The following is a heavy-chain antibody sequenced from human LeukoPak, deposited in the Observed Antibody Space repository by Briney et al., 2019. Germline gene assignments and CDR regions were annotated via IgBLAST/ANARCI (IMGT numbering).Heavy chain of an antibody. D-gene: IGHD3-22*01. V-gene: IGHV4-61*02. CDR2: IYTSGST. Sequence: SETLSLTCTVSGGSISSGSYYWSWIRQPAGKGLEWIGRIYTSGSTNYNPSPKSRVTISVDTSKNQFSLKLSSVTAADTAVYYCARERTYYYDSSGYFRWFDPWGQGTLVTVSS. CDR3: ARERTYYYDSSGYFRWFDP. J-gene: IGHJ5*02. CDR1: GGSISSGSYY.